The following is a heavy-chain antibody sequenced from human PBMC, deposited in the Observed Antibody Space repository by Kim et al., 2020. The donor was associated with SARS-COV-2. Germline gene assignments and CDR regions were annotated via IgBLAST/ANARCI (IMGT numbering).Heavy chain of an antibody. Sequence: SQTLSLTCAVYGGSFSGYYRSWIRQPPGKGLEWIGEINHSGSTNYNPSLKSRVTISVDTSKKQFSLKLSSVTAADTAVYYCASLSTGYSSSSSVYYYYYM. D-gene: IGHD6-13*01. J-gene: IGHJ6*03. V-gene: IGHV4-34*01. CDR2: INHSGST. CDR3: ASLSTGYSSSSSVYYYYYM. CDR1: GGSFSGYY.